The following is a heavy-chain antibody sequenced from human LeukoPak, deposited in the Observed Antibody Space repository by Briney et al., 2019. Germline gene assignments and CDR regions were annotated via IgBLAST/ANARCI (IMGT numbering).Heavy chain of an antibody. CDR1: GGSISSYY. CDR2: IYYSGST. CDR3: ARVGRWLLRNYYYYYMGV. V-gene: IGHV4-59*01. J-gene: IGHJ6*03. D-gene: IGHD2-15*01. Sequence: SSETLSLTCTVSGGSISSYYWSWIRQPPGKGLEWIGYIYYSGSTNYNPSLKSRVTISVDTSKNQFSLKLSSVTAADTAVYYCARVGRWLLRNYYYYYMGVWGKGTTVTVSS.